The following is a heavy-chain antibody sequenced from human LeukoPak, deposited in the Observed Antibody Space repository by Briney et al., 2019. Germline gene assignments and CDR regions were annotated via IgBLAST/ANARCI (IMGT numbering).Heavy chain of an antibody. CDR3: SRDRIDTTMGPYYYYYGMDV. J-gene: IGHJ6*02. V-gene: IGHV3-49*03. CDR2: IRSKASGGTT. D-gene: IGHD5-18*01. Sequence: GGSLRLSCTASGFTFGDYVMSWFRQAPGKGLEWVGFIRSKASGGTTEYAASVKGRFTIPRDDSKRIASLQMNGLKTEDTAVYYCSRDRIDTTMGPYYYYYGMDVWGQGTTVTVSS. CDR1: GFTFGDYV.